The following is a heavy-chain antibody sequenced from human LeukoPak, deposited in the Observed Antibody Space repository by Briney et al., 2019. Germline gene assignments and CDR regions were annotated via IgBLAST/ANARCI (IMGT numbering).Heavy chain of an antibody. CDR3: ARDRGTATTYSHDY. J-gene: IGHJ4*02. D-gene: IGHD4-11*01. CDR1: GFTFSSYW. V-gene: IGHV3-7*01. Sequence: GGSLRLSCAASGFTFSSYWMSWVRQAPGKGLEWVANIKQDGSEKYYVDSVKGRFTISGDNAKNSLYLQMNSLRAEDTAVYYCARDRGTATTYSHDYWGQGTLVTVSS. CDR2: IKQDGSEK.